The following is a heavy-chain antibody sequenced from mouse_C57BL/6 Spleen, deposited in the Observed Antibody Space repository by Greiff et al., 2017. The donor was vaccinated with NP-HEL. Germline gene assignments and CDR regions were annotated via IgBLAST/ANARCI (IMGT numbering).Heavy chain of an antibody. V-gene: IGHV1-22*01. CDR2: INPNNGGT. D-gene: IGHD5-1*01. CDR1: GYTFTDYN. CDR3: ARRQYAMDY. Sequence: EVKLQESGPELVKPGASVKMSCKASGYTFTDYNMHWVKQSHGKSLEWIGYINPNNGGTSYNQKFKGKATLTVNKPSSTAYMELRSLTSEDSAVYYCARRQYAMDYWGQGTSVTVSS. J-gene: IGHJ4*01.